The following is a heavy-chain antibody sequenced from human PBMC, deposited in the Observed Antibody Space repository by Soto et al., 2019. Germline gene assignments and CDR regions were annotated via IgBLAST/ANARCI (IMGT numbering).Heavy chain of an antibody. Sequence: GWSLRLSCAASGSTFSSYWMSWVRQAPGKGLEWVANIKQDGSERYYVDSVKGRFTSSRDNAKNSLYLQMNSLRAEDTAVYYCARDETYYYGSGPVGGPGTLVTVSS. D-gene: IGHD3-10*01. CDR3: ARDETYYYGSGPV. CDR1: GSTFSSYW. CDR2: IKQDGSER. V-gene: IGHV3-7*01. J-gene: IGHJ4*02.